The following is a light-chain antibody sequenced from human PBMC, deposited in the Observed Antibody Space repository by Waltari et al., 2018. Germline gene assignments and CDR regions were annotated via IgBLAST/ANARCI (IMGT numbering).Light chain of an antibody. CDR3: CSYTGTYTHWV. J-gene: IGLJ3*02. Sequence: QSALTQPRSVSGSPGQSVTISCTGTSNDVGAYNYVSWHQQHPGKAPKLMIYDVSKRPSGFPARFSASKSGNTASLTISGLQAEDEADYYCCSYTGTYTHWVFGGGTKLTVL. V-gene: IGLV2-11*01. CDR1: SNDVGAYNY. CDR2: DVS.